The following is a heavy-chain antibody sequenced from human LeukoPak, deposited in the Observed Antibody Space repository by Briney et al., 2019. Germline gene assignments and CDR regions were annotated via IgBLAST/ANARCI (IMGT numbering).Heavy chain of an antibody. V-gene: IGHV5-51*01. J-gene: IGHJ6*02. CDR2: IYPGDSDT. D-gene: IGHD6-13*01. CDR1: GYSFTSYW. Sequence: GESLKISCKGSGYSFTSYWIGWVRQMPGKGLEWMGIIYPGDSDTRYSPSFQGQVTISADKSISTAYLQWSSLKASGTAMYYCARQGSGIGTAAGTVTPYYYYYGMDVWGQGTTVTVSS. CDR3: ARQGSGIGTAAGTVTPYYYYYGMDV.